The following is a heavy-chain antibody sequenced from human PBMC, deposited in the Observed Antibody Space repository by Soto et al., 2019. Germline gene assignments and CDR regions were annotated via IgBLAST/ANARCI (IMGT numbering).Heavy chain of an antibody. J-gene: IGHJ4*02. CDR1: GFTFDDYA. D-gene: IGHD5-12*01. CDR2: ISWNSGSI. Sequence: GGSLRLSCAASGFTFDDYAMHWVRQAPEKGLEWVSGISWNSGSIGYADSVKGRFTISRDNAKNSLYLQMNSLRAEDTALYYCAKDMGQDSGYDYWGQGTLVTVSS. V-gene: IGHV3-9*01. CDR3: AKDMGQDSGYDY.